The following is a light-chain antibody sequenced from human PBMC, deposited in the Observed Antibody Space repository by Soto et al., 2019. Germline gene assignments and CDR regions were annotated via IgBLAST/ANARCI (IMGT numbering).Light chain of an antibody. CDR2: DAS. Sequence: DIQMTQSPSTLSASVGDRVTITCRASQSISSWLAWYQQRTGKTPKLLIHDASNLGSGVPSRFSGRGSGTEFTLTISSLQPDDFATYFCQQYNSFSYTFGQGTKVEIK. CDR1: QSISSW. V-gene: IGKV1-5*01. J-gene: IGKJ2*01. CDR3: QQYNSFSYT.